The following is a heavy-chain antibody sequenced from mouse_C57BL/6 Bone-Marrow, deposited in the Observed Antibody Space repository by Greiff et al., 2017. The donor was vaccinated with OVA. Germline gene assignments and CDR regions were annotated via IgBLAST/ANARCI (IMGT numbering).Heavy chain of an antibody. CDR1: GYTFTSYW. CDR3: ARREDWAYLDY. Sequence: QVQLQQPGAELVMPGASVKLSCKASGYTFTSYWMHWVKQRPGQGLEWIGEIDPSDSYTNYNQKFKGKSTLTVDKSSSTAYMQLSSLTSEDSAVYYCARREDWAYLDYWGQGTTLTVSS. J-gene: IGHJ2*01. CDR2: IDPSDSYT. V-gene: IGHV1-69*01. D-gene: IGHD4-1*01.